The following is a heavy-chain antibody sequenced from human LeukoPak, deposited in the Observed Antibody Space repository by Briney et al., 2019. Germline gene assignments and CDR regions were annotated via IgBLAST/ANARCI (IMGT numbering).Heavy chain of an antibody. Sequence: ASVKVSCKASGYTFTSYDINWVRQATGQGLEWMGWMNPNSGNTGYAQKFQGRVTITRNTSISTAYMELSSLRSEDTAVYYCVRTPSSWYLNWFDPWGQGTLVTVSP. J-gene: IGHJ5*02. CDR3: VRTPSSWYLNWFDP. CDR1: GYTFTSYD. CDR2: MNPNSGNT. D-gene: IGHD6-13*01. V-gene: IGHV1-8*03.